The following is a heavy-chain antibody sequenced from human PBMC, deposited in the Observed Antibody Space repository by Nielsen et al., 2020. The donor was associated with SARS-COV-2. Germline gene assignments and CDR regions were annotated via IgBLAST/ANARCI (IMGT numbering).Heavy chain of an antibody. CDR1: GGSISSGAYY. D-gene: IGHD3-3*02. CDR2: IYYSGST. CDR3: ASLHFDAFDI. V-gene: IGHV4-30-4*01. Sequence: SETLSLTCTVSGGSISSGAYYWSWIRQPPGKGLEWTGYIYYSGSTYYNPSLKSPVTISVDTSKNQFSLKLSSVTAADTAVYYCASLHFDAFDIWGQGTMVTVSS. J-gene: IGHJ3*02.